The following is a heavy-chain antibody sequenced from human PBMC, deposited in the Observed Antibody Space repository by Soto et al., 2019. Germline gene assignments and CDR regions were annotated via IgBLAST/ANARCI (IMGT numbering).Heavy chain of an antibody. CDR2: IYYSGST. Sequence: SETLSLTCTVSGGSISSSSYYWGWIRQPPGKGLEWIGSIYYSGSTYYNPSLKSRVTISVDTSKNQFSLKLSSVTAADTAVYYCARADSSSWYVRGGIDYWGQGTLVTVSS. D-gene: IGHD6-13*01. CDR1: GGSISSSSYY. V-gene: IGHV4-39*01. CDR3: ARADSSSWYVRGGIDY. J-gene: IGHJ4*02.